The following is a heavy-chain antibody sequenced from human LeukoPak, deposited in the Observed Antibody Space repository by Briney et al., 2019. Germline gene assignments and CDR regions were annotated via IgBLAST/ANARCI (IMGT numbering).Heavy chain of an antibody. CDR2: ISYDGSNK. CDR1: GFTFSSYA. V-gene: IGHV3-30-3*01. J-gene: IGHJ4*01. CDR3: ARHGNHGNIPDDY. D-gene: IGHD4-23*01. Sequence: GGSLRLSCAASGFTFSSYAMHWVRQAPGKGLEWVAVISYDGSNKYYADSVKGRFTISRDNSKNTLYLQMNSLRPEDSALYYCARHGNHGNIPDDYWGQGTLVTVSS.